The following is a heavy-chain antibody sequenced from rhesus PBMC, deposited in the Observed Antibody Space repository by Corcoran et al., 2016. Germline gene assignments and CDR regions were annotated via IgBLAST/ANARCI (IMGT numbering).Heavy chain of an antibody. CDR3: ARVSRYSSWPFDY. V-gene: IGHV4-76*01. D-gene: IGHD6-13*01. CDR1: GGSLSGGYD. J-gene: IGHJ4*01. Sequence: QVQLQESGPGLVKRSETLSFTCAVSGGSLSGGYDWGWIRRPPGRGREWMGVNYGSSGSTNYNPSLKNRVTISKDTSKNQFSLKLSSVTAADTAVYYCARVSRYSSWPFDYWGQGVLVTVSS. CDR2: NYGSSGST.